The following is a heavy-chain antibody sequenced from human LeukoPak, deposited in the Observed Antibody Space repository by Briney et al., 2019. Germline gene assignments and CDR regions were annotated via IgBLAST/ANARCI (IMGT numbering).Heavy chain of an antibody. CDR3: TRLGSSYYDVSPRSG. CDR1: GFNFSASP. D-gene: IGHD3-3*01. Sequence: GGSLRLSCAASGFNFSASPMHWVPQAPGKELEWVGRIRGKANNYATVLAASVRGRFAISRDDSKNTAYLQMNSLKNEDTAIYYCTRLGSSYYDVSPRSGWGQGTLVTVSS. J-gene: IGHJ4*02. CDR2: IRGKANNYAT. V-gene: IGHV3-73*01.